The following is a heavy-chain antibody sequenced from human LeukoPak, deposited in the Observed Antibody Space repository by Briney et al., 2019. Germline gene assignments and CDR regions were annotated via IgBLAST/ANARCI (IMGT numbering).Heavy chain of an antibody. D-gene: IGHD2-2*01. CDR1: GGSISSYY. Sequence: PSETLSLTCTVSGGSISSYYWSWIRQPAGKGLEWIGRIYTSGSTNYNPSLKSRVTISVDTSKNQFSLKLSSVTAADTAVYYCARDIRRSYCSSTSCYANYYYYMDVWGKGTTVTISS. CDR2: IYTSGST. CDR3: ARDIRRSYCSSTSCYANYYYYMDV. J-gene: IGHJ6*03. V-gene: IGHV4-4*07.